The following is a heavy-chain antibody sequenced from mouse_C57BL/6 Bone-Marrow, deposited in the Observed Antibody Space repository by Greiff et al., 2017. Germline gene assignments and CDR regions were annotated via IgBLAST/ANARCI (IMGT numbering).Heavy chain of an antibody. CDR1: GFNIKDDY. J-gene: IGHJ2*01. CDR3: SSIHGNYFDF. CDR2: IDPEIGDT. D-gene: IGHD2-1*01. V-gene: IGHV14-4*01. Sequence: EVQLQQSGAELVRPGASVKLSCTASGFNIKDDYIHWVKQRPEQGLEWIGWIDPEIGDTEYASKFQGKATITSDTSSNTAYLQLSSLTSEDTAVYYCSSIHGNYFDFWGQGTPLTVAS.